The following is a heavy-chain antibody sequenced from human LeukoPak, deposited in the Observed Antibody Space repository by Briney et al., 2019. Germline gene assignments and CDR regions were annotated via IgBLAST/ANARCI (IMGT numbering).Heavy chain of an antibody. J-gene: IGHJ4*02. D-gene: IGHD2-21*02. CDR2: ISYDGSNK. CDR3: AKSVRVTLRAPHFDY. CDR1: GFTFSSYA. V-gene: IGHV3-30*04. Sequence: GGSLRLSCAASGFTFSSYAMHWVRQAPGKGLEWVAVISYDGSNKYYADSVKGRFTISRDNSKNTLYLQMNSLRAEDTAVYYCAKSVRVTLRAPHFDYWGQGTLVTVSS.